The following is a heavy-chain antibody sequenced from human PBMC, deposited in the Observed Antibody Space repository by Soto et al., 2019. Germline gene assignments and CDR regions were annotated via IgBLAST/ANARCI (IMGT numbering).Heavy chain of an antibody. D-gene: IGHD3-3*01. CDR2: IRSKTSGEIR. CDR1: GFTFIYAW. CDR3: VIDISESGVGELDH. V-gene: IGHV3-15*01. Sequence: EVQVVETGGGLVKPGESLRLSCAASGFTFIYAWMTWVRQALGKGLEWVGRIRSKTSGEIRDYAAPVNGRFTISRDDSTNTVYLQMNSLKTEDTAVYYCVIDISESGVGELDHWGQGTQVTVSS. J-gene: IGHJ4*02.